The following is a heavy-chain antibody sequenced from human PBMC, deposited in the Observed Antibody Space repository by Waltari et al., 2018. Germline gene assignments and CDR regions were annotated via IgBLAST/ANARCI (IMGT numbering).Heavy chain of an antibody. Sequence: EVQLVQSGAEVKKPGATVKISCKVSGYTFTDYYMHWVQQAPGKGLEWMGLVDPEDGETIYAEKFQGRVTITADTSTDTAYMELSSLRSEDTAVYYCAVSGSGGCSSTSCYSYYWGQGTLVTVSS. CDR3: AVSGSGGCSSTSCYSYY. CDR2: VDPEDGET. D-gene: IGHD2-2*01. V-gene: IGHV1-69-2*01. CDR1: GYTFTDYY. J-gene: IGHJ4*02.